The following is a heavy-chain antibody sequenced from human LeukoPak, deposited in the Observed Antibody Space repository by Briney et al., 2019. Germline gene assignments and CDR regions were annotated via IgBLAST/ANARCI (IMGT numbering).Heavy chain of an antibody. V-gene: IGHV1-8*01. CDR1: GYTFSSYD. Sequence: ASVKVSCKASGYTFSSYDMNWVRQATGQGLEWMGCINTNSGNTCYAQKFQGRVTMTRNTSINTAYMELNSLRAEDTAVYYCGRSRILNYIGITVTNNGFDPWGERTLVTVSS. CDR2: INTNSGNT. J-gene: IGHJ5*02. CDR3: GRSRILNYIGITVTNNGFDP. D-gene: IGHD1-7*01.